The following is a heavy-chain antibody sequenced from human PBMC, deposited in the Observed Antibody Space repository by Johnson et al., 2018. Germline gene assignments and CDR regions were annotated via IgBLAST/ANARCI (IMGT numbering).Heavy chain of an antibody. CDR1: GYTFTSYY. CDR3: ARDLRPGANYYCYGMDV. J-gene: IGHJ6*02. D-gene: IGHD2-2*01. V-gene: IGHV1-46*01. CDR2: LNPSGGST. Sequence: QVQLVESGAEVKKPGASVKVSCKASGYTFTSYYMHWVRQAPGQGLEWLGILNPSGGSTRYAQRFQGRVTMTRDTSTSTVYMELSSLRSEDTAVSYCARDLRPGANYYCYGMDVWGQGTTVTVSS.